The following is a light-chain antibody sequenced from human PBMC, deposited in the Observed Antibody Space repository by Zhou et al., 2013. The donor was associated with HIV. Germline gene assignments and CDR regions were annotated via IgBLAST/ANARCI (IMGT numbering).Light chain of an antibody. J-gene: IGKJ2*01. Sequence: QYPDTLSVSPGDSVTVACRATQTVSSNLAWYQQKPGQSPRLLIYGASSRATGIPDRFSGSGSGTDFILTISRLEPEDFAVYYCQQYNAWPYTFGQGTKLEIK. CDR2: GAS. CDR1: QTVSSN. V-gene: IGKV3D-15*01. CDR3: QQYNAWPYT.